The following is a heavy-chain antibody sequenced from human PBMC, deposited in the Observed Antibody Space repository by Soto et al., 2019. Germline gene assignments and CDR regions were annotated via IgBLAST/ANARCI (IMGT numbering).Heavy chain of an antibody. CDR1: GFTFRSYS. J-gene: IGHJ3*02. Sequence: GGSLRLSCAASGFTFRSYSMNRVRKSPGKGLVWVSYISSSSSTIYYADSVKGRFTISRDNAKNSLYLQMNSLRVEDTAVYYCARGGGYDAFDSWGQGTMVTGSS. V-gene: IGHV3-48*04. CDR3: ARGGGYDAFDS. D-gene: IGHD1-26*01. CDR2: ISSSSSTI.